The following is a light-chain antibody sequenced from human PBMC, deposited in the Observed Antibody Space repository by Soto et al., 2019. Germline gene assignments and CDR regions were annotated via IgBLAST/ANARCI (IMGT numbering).Light chain of an antibody. CDR1: SSDVGGYNY. CDR2: EVS. V-gene: IGLV2-14*01. CDR3: SSYTSNSTFV. Sequence: QSVLTQPASVSGSPGLSITISCTGTSSDVGGYNYVSWYQQHPGKAPKLMIYEVSSRPSGVSYRFSASKSGNTASLTISGLQAEDEADYYCSSYTSNSTFVFGPGTKLTVL. J-gene: IGLJ1*01.